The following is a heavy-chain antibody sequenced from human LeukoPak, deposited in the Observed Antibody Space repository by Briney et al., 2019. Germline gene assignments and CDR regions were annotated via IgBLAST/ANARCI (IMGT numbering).Heavy chain of an antibody. D-gene: IGHD4-23*01. Sequence: SETLSLTCAVSGGSISSSNWWSWVRQPPGKGLEWTGEINHSGSTNYNPSLKSRVTISVDTSKNQFSLKLSSVTAADTAVYYCARDGGNSDAFDIWGQGTMVTVSS. CDR3: ARDGGNSDAFDI. CDR2: INHSGST. J-gene: IGHJ3*02. V-gene: IGHV4-4*02. CDR1: GGSISSSNW.